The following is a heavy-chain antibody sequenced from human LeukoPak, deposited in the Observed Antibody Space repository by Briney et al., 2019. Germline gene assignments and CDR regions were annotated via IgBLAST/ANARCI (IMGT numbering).Heavy chain of an antibody. CDR3: ARASGSTSFNWFDP. CDR1: GLTFSSYG. V-gene: IGHV3-33*01. Sequence: GGSLRLSCAASGLTFSSYGMHWVRQAPGKGLEWGAVIWYDGSNKYYADSVKGRFTISRDNSKNTLYLQMNSLRAEDTAVYYCARASGSTSFNWFDPWGQGTLVTVSS. CDR2: IWYDGSNK. J-gene: IGHJ5*02. D-gene: IGHD2-2*01.